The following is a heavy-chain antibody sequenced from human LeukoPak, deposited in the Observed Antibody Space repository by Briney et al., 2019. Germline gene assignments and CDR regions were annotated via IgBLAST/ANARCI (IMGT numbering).Heavy chain of an antibody. CDR3: ARKIQTGTALDY. CDR1: GGSISSYY. D-gene: IGHD1-1*01. J-gene: IGHJ4*02. V-gene: IGHV4-59*01. Sequence: PSETLSLTCTVSGGSISSYYWSWIRQPPGQGPEWIGYIYYSGSTNYNPSLKSRVTISVDTSKNQFSLKLSSVTAADTAVYYCARKIQTGTALDYWGQGTLVTVSS. CDR2: IYYSGST.